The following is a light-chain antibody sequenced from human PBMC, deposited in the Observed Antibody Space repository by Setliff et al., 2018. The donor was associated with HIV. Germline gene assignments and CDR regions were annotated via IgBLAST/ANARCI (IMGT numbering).Light chain of an antibody. CDR1: SSDVGNYNL. Sequence: QSALAQPASVSGSAGQSITISCTGTSSDVGNYNLVSWYQQYPGKAPKLIIYEVRKRPSGVSYRFSGSKSGDTASLTISGLQAEDEADYHCCSYAGTNKYVFGTGTKV. CDR2: EVR. CDR3: CSYAGTNKYV. V-gene: IGLV2-23*02. J-gene: IGLJ1*01.